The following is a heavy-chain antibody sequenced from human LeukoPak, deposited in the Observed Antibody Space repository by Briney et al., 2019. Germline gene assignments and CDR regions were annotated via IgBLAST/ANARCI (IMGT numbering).Heavy chain of an antibody. CDR2: ISGSGGST. J-gene: IGHJ4*02. CDR1: GLTLSSHA. V-gene: IGHV3-23*01. D-gene: IGHD2-15*01. Sequence: GGSLRLSCAASGLTLSSHAMSWVRQAPGKGLEWVSTISGSGGSTYYADSVKGRFTISRDNSRNTLFLQMNSLRAEDTAVYYCAKGARVAATQLFDYWGQGTLVTVSS. CDR3: AKGARVAATQLFDY.